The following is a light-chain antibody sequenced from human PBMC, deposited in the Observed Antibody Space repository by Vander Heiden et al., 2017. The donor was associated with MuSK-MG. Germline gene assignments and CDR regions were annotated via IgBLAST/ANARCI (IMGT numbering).Light chain of an antibody. Sequence: SSLSASTGDRVTITCRASQGISSYLAWYQQKPGKAPKLLIYAASTLQSGVPSRFSGSGSGTDFTLTISRLQSEDFATYYCQQYYSYPRTFGQGTKVEIK. CDR2: AAS. J-gene: IGKJ1*01. CDR3: QQYYSYPRT. CDR1: QGISSY. V-gene: IGKV1-8*01.